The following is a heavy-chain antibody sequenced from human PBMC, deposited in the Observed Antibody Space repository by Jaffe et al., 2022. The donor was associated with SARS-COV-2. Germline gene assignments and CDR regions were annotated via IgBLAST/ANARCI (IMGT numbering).Heavy chain of an antibody. Sequence: QVQLQESGPGLVKPSETLSLTCTVSGGSISSYYWSWIRQPAGKGLEWIGRIYTSGSTNYNPSLKSRVTMSVDTSKNQFSLKLSSVTAADTAVYYCARDSGGYCTNGVCSTYWYFDLWGRGTLVTVSS. CDR3: ARDSGGYCTNGVCSTYWYFDL. CDR2: IYTSGST. V-gene: IGHV4-4*07. D-gene: IGHD2-8*01. CDR1: GGSISSYY. J-gene: IGHJ2*01.